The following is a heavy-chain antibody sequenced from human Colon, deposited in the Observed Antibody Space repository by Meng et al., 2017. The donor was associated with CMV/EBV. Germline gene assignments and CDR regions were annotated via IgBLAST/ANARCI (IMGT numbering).Heavy chain of an antibody. Sequence: GGTFASYTINWVRQAPGQGFEWMGRIISILAKTQYAQKFQGRITITADTSTNTVYMDLISLSPDDTAVYYCATPPADCIGTVCHDPWGQGTLVTVSS. CDR2: IISILAKT. CDR1: GGTFASYT. J-gene: IGHJ5*02. D-gene: IGHD2/OR15-2a*01. V-gene: IGHV1-69*02. CDR3: ATPPADCIGTVCHDP.